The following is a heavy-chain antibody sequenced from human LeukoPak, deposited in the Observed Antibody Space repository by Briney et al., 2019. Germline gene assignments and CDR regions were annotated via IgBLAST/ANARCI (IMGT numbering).Heavy chain of an antibody. V-gene: IGHV4-34*01. CDR2: INHSGST. CDR3: ARGVSGWYHFDY. D-gene: IGHD6-19*01. CDR1: GGSFSGYY. Sequence: SETLSLTCAVYGGSFSGYYWSWIRQPPGKGLEWIGEINHSGSTNYNPSLKSRVTISVDTSKNQFSLKLSSVTAADTAVYYCARGVSGWYHFDYWGQGTLVTVSS. J-gene: IGHJ4*02.